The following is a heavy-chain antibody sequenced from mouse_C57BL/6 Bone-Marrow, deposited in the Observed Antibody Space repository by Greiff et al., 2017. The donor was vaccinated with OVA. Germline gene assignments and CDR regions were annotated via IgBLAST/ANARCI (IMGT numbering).Heavy chain of an antibody. Sequence: EVNVVESGGGLVQPGGSLKLSCAASGFTFSDYGMAWVRQAPRKGPEWVAFISNLAYSIYYADTVTGRFTISRENAKNTLYLEMSSLRSEDTAMYYCARIYYGNLDYWGQGTTLTVSS. CDR3: ARIYYGNLDY. D-gene: IGHD2-1*01. CDR2: ISNLAYSI. V-gene: IGHV5-15*01. J-gene: IGHJ2*01. CDR1: GFTFSDYG.